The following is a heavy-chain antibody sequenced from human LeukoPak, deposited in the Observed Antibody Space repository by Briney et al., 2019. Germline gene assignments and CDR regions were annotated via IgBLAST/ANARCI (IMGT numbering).Heavy chain of an antibody. CDR1: GFTFDDYA. D-gene: IGHD1-26*01. CDR2: ISWNSGSI. J-gene: IGHJ4*02. CDR3: TTDLSGTVH. Sequence: GGSLRLSCAASGFTFDDYAMHWVRQAPGKGLEWVSGISWNSGSIGYADSVKGRFTISRDNAKNSLYLQMNSLKTEDTAVYYCTTDLSGTVHWGQGTLVTVSS. V-gene: IGHV3-9*01.